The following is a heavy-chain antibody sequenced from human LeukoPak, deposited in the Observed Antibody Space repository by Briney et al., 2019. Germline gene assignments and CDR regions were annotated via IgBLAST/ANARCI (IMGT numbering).Heavy chain of an antibody. CDR1: GGPISSYY. Sequence: SETLSLTCTVSGGPISSYYWSWIRQPPGKGLEWIGYIYYSGSTNYNPSLKSQVTISVDTSKNQFSLKLSSVTAADTAVYYCARGPSPRYTSSWFNDYWGQGTLVTVSS. J-gene: IGHJ4*02. D-gene: IGHD6-13*01. CDR2: IYYSGST. CDR3: ARGPSPRYTSSWFNDY. V-gene: IGHV4-59*01.